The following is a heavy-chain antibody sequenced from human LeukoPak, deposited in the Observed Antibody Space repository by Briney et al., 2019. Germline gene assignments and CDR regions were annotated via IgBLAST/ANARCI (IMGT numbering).Heavy chain of an antibody. CDR2: TYYRSTWYN. D-gene: IGHD7-27*01. CDR1: GDSVSSNSVT. Sequence: SQTLSLTCAISGDSVSSNSVTWNWIRQSPSRGLEWLGRTYYRSTWYNDYAVSVRGRITVNPDTSKNQFSLHLTSVTAADTAVYYCARDWGTYFDYWGQGTLVTVSS. V-gene: IGHV6-1*01. J-gene: IGHJ4*02. CDR3: ARDWGTYFDY.